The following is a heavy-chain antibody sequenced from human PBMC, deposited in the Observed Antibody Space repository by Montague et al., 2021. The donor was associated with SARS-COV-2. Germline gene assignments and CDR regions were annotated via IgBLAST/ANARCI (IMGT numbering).Heavy chain of an antibody. V-gene: IGHV3-21*01. J-gene: IGHJ4*02. Sequence: SLRLSCAASGFIFRDYTMNWVRQAPGKGLEWVSSITDSRSYIYHADSLKGRFTISRDNAKNSLFLQMNSLRAEDTAVYYCAREDDYEGGEIFDYWGQGTLVTVSS. CDR1: GFIFRDYT. CDR2: ITDSRSYI. CDR3: AREDDYEGGEIFDY. D-gene: IGHD4-17*01.